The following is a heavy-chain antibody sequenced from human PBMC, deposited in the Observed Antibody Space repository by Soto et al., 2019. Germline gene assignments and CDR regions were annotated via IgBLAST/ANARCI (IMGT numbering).Heavy chain of an antibody. CDR3: ARAPVVTAAPFDY. Sequence: GGSLRLSCAASGFTFSSYAMHWVRQAPGKGLEWVAVISYDGSNKYYADSVKGRFTISRDNSKNTLYLQMNSLRAEDTAVYYCARAPVVTAAPFDYWGKGTLVTVDS. CDR1: GFTFSSYA. D-gene: IGHD2-2*01. V-gene: IGHV3-30-3*01. J-gene: IGHJ4*02. CDR2: ISYDGSNK.